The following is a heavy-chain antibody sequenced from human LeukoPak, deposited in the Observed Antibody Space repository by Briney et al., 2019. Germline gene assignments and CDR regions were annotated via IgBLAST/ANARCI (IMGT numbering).Heavy chain of an antibody. CDR3: ARAALNGDYYFDY. J-gene: IGHJ4*02. CDR2: IIPIFGTA. V-gene: IGHV1-69*13. D-gene: IGHD3-10*01. CDR1: GGTFSSYA. Sequence: RASVTVSCKASGGTFSSYAISWVRQAPGQGLEWMGGIIPIFGTANYAQKFQGRVTISADESTSTAYMELSSLRSEDTAVYYCARAALNGDYYFDYWGQGTLVTVSS.